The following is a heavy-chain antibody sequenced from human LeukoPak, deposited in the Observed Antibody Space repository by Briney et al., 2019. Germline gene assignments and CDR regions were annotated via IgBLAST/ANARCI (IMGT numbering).Heavy chain of an antibody. CDR3: ARLDQHLRHAFDI. CDR2: IYYTGST. CDR1: GYSISSDYY. J-gene: IGHJ3*02. D-gene: IGHD2-2*01. Sequence: PSETLSLTCTVSGYSISSDYYWSWIRQPPGKGLEWIGYIYYTGSTNYNPSLKSRVTISVDTSKNQFSLKLNSVTAADTAVYYCARLDQHLRHAFDIWGQGTMVTVSS. V-gene: IGHV4-59*08.